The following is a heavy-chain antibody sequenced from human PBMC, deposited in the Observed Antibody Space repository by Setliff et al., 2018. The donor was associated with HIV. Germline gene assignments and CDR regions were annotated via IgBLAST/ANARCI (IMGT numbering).Heavy chain of an antibody. CDR1: GGSISSGGYS. V-gene: IGHV4-30-2*01. Sequence: SETLSLTCAVSGGSISSGGYSWSWIRQPPGKGLEWIGYIYHSGNTYYNPSLKSRVTISVDRSKNQFSLKLSSVTAADTAVYYCARGGVLLWFGEPKPYYFDYWGQGTLVTVS. J-gene: IGHJ4*02. D-gene: IGHD3-10*01. CDR3: ARGGVLLWFGEPKPYYFDY. CDR2: IYHSGNT.